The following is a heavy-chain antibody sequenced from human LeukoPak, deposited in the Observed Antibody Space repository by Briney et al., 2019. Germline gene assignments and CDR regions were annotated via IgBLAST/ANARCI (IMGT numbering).Heavy chain of an antibody. Sequence: PGGSLRLSCAASGFTFSSYAMSWVRQAPGKGLEWVSAISGSGGSTYYADSVKGRFTISRDNSKNTLYLQMNSLRAEDTAVYYCAKVYDSSGYYHPGDYFDYWGQGTLVTVSS. J-gene: IGHJ4*02. CDR1: GFTFSSYA. CDR3: AKVYDSSGYYHPGDYFDY. D-gene: IGHD3-22*01. CDR2: ISGSGGST. V-gene: IGHV3-23*01.